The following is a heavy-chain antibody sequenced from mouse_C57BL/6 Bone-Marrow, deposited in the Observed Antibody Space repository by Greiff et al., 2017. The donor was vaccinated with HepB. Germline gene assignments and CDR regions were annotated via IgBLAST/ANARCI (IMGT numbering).Heavy chain of an antibody. J-gene: IGHJ3*01. V-gene: IGHV1-82*01. CDR3: AREGLRGFAY. D-gene: IGHD2-4*01. Sequence: QVQLQQSGPELVKPGASVKISCKASGYAFSSSWMNWVKQRPGKGLEWIGRIYPGDGDTNYNEKFKGKATLTADKSSSTAYMQLSSLTSEDSAVYFCAREGLRGFAYWGQGTLVTVSA. CDR2: IYPGDGDT. CDR1: GYAFSSSW.